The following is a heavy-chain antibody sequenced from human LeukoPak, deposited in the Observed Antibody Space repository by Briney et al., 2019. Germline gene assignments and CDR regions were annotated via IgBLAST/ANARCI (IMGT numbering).Heavy chain of an antibody. CDR2: IKRDGSEL. J-gene: IGHJ5*02. CDR3: ARYYYDSSGYPRFDP. D-gene: IGHD3-22*01. Sequence: GESLKIFCAASGFTFREYWMDWGRPTPGKGLEWVVNIKRDGSELYYVDSGRGRFTISRDNAKNSLYLQMNSLRAEDTAVYYCARYYYDSSGYPRFDPWGQGTLVTVSS. V-gene: IGHV3-7*05. CDR1: GFTFREYW.